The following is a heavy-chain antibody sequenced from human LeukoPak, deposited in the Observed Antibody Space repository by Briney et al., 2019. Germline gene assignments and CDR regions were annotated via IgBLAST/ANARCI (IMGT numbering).Heavy chain of an antibody. J-gene: IGHJ5*02. CDR3: AREDAYDSSGYYWFDP. V-gene: IGHV1-18*01. D-gene: IGHD3-22*01. CDR2: IGAYNGNT. CDR1: GSTFTSCG. Sequence: ASVTVSCKASGSTFTSCGISWVRQAPGQGLEWMGWIGAYNGNTNYAQKLQGRGTMTTDTSTSTAYMELRSLRSDDTAVYYCAREDAYDSSGYYWFDPWGQGTLVTVSS.